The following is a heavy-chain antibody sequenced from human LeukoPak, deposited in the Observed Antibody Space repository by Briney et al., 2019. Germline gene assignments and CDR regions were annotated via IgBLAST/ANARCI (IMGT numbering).Heavy chain of an antibody. D-gene: IGHD6-19*01. CDR3: SRHKSGWIDY. CDR1: GDNVSRNSAA. J-gene: IGHJ4*02. CDR2: TYYRSKWYN. Sequence: SQTLSLTCAISGDNVSRNSAAWDWIRQSPSRGLEWLGRTYYRSKWYNDYAVSVRSRITINPDTSKNQFSLQLNSVTPEDTAVYYCSRHKSGWIDYWGQGTLVTVSS. V-gene: IGHV6-1*01.